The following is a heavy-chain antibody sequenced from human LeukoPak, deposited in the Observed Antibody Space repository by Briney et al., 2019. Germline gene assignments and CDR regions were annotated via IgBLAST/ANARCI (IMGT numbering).Heavy chain of an antibody. CDR3: ARGIWNFDY. J-gene: IGHJ4*02. D-gene: IGHD2-15*01. CDR1: GDSVSSNSAA. Sequence: SQTFSLTCAISGDSVSSNSAAWSWIRQSPSRGLEWLGRTYYRSKWYNDYAVSVKSRITINPDASKNQFSLQLNSVTPEDTAVYYCARGIWNFDYWGQGTLVTVSS. CDR2: TYYRSKWYN. V-gene: IGHV6-1*01.